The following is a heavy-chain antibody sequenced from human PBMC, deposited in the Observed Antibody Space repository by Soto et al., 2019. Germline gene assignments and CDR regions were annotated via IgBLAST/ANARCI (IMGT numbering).Heavy chain of an antibody. CDR2: ISAYNGNT. CDR1: GYTFTSYG. J-gene: IGHJ5*02. Sequence: ASVKVSCKASGYTFTSYGISWVRQAPGQGLEWMGWISAYNGNTNYAQKLQGRVTMTTDTSTSTAYLELRGLRSEDTAVYYCAREIVVVRAALNWFDPWGQGTLVTVSS. D-gene: IGHD2-2*01. V-gene: IGHV1-18*01. CDR3: AREIVVVRAALNWFDP.